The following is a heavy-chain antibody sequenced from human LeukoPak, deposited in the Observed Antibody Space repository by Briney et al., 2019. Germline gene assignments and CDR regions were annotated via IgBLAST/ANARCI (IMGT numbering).Heavy chain of an antibody. V-gene: IGHV1-8*02. Sequence: GASVKVSCKASGYTFTGYYMHWVRQAPGQGLEWMGWMSPNSGNTGYAQKFQGRVTMTRNTSISTAYMELSSLRSEDTAVYYCARVNVGSRSRAIKRGSYYPLTFGYWGQGTLVTVSS. CDR2: MSPNSGNT. J-gene: IGHJ4*02. CDR1: GYTFTGYY. CDR3: ARVNVGSRSRAIKRGSYYPLTFGY. D-gene: IGHD1-26*01.